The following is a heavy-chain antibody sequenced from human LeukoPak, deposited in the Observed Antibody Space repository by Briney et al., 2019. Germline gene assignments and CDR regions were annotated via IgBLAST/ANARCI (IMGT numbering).Heavy chain of an antibody. V-gene: IGHV1-24*01. Sequence: ASVKVSCKVSGYTLTELSMHWVRQAPGKGIEWMGGFDPEDGETIYAQKFQGRVTMTEDTSTDTAYMELSSLRSEDTAVYYCARGAPGTMVRGVIRRAFDIWGQGTMVTVSS. D-gene: IGHD3-10*01. CDR1: GYTLTELS. CDR2: FDPEDGET. CDR3: ARGAPGTMVRGVIRRAFDI. J-gene: IGHJ3*02.